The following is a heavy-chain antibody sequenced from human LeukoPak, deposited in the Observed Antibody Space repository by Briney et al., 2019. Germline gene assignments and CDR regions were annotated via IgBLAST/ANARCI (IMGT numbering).Heavy chain of an antibody. Sequence: SVKVSCKASGGTFSSYAISWVRQAPGQGLEWMGGIIPIFGTANYAQKFQGRVTMTEDTSTDTAYMELSSLRSEDTAVYYCATAALGAPGRYYYGMDVWGQGTTVTVSS. V-gene: IGHV1-69*06. D-gene: IGHD3-16*01. CDR1: GGTFSSYA. J-gene: IGHJ6*02. CDR2: IIPIFGTA. CDR3: ATAALGAPGRYYYGMDV.